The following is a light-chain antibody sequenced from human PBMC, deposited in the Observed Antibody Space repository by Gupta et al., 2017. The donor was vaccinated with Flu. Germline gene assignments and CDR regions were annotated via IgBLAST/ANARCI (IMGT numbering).Light chain of an antibody. V-gene: IGLV8-61*01. CDR3: VLYMGSGSWV. J-gene: IGLJ3*02. CDR1: FGSVSTSYY. CDR2: STD. Sequence: QTVVTQEPSLSVYAGGTVTLTCGLAFGSVSTSYYPSWYQQTPGQAPRTLMYSTDTRSSGVPDRFSGSILGNKAALTITGAQADDESDYYCVLYMGSGSWVFGGGTKLTVL.